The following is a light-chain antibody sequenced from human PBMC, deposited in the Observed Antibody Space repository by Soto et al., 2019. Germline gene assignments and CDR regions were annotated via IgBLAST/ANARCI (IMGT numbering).Light chain of an antibody. CDR2: AAS. J-gene: IGKJ1*01. V-gene: IGKV1-39*01. CDR3: QQSYSFTWT. Sequence: DIQMTQSPSSLSASVGDRVTITCRASQSISSYLNWYQQKPGKAPKLLIYAASSLQSGVPSRFSGSGSGTDFTLTISSLQPEDFATYYCQQSYSFTWTFGHGTKVDIK. CDR1: QSISSY.